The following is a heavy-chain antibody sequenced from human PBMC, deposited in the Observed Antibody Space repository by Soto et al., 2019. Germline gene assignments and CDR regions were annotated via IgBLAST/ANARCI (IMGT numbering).Heavy chain of an antibody. V-gene: IGHV1-69*12. D-gene: IGHD5-12*01. CDR2: IIPIFGTA. CDR3: ARGNHRXLQLWYFVL. Sequence: QVQLVQSGAEVKKPGSSVTVSCKASGGTFSSYTISWVRQAPGQGLEWMGGIIPIFGTANYAQKFRGRVTIPADDSTSTAYRELSSLRSGDTAVYYGARGNHRXLQLWYFVLWGRGTLVTVSS. CDR1: GGTFSSYT. J-gene: IGHJ2*01.